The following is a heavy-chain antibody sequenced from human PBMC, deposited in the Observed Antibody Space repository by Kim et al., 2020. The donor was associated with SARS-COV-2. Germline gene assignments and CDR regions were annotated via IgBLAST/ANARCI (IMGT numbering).Heavy chain of an antibody. J-gene: IGHJ5*02. V-gene: IGHV4-59*13. Sequence: SETLSLTCTVPDGSITAYYWNWFRQPPEKGLEWIGYVRGNGGTNYNSSLESRLAMSLDTSKNLISVELKSVTAADTAVYFCARGGRDNSENNWFDPWGQG. CDR3: ARGGRDNSENNWFDP. D-gene: IGHD3-16*01. CDR2: VRGNGGT. CDR1: DGSITAYY.